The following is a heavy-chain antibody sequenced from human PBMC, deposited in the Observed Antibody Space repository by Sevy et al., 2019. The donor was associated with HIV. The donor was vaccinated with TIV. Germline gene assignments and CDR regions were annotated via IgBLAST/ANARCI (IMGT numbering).Heavy chain of an antibody. J-gene: IGHJ6*03. CDR1: GGSISSSSYY. CDR3: ARIRNSYYYMDV. CDR2: IYYRGST. Sequence: SETLSLTCTVSGGSISSSSYYWGWIRQPPGKGLEWIGSIYYRGSTYYNPSLKSRVTISVDTSKNQFSLKLSSVTAADTAVYYCARIRNSYYYMDVWGKGTTVTVSS. V-gene: IGHV4-39*01.